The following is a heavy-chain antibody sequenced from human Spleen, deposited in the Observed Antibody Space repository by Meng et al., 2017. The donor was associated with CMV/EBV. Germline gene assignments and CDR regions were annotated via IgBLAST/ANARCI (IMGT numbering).Heavy chain of an antibody. CDR1: GFTFSSYG. CDR2: IRYDGSNK. J-gene: IGHJ4*01. D-gene: IGHD4-17*01. V-gene: IGHV3-30*02. Sequence: GGSLRLSCAASGFTFSSYGVHWVRQAPGKGLEWVAFIRYDGSNKYYADSVKGRFTISRDTSKNTLYLQMNSLRAEDTAVYYCAKTWITVITITIDYWGHGTLVTVSS. CDR3: AKTWITVITITIDY.